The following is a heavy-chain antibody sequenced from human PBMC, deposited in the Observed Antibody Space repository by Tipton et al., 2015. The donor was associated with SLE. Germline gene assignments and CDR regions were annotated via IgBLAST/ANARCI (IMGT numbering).Heavy chain of an antibody. CDR1: GYSISTSDSNW. J-gene: IGHJ3*01. CDR2: IYYRGTA. CDR3: ARTFYDGGDAFDV. D-gene: IGHD5/OR15-5a*01. V-gene: IGHV4-28*01. Sequence: TLSLTCAVSGYSISTSDSNWWGWIRQPPGKGLEWIGYIYYRGTAYYNPSLRSRVAVSVDTSKNQFSLRLNSVTAVDTAVYYCARTFYDGGDAFDVWGQGTKVTVSS.